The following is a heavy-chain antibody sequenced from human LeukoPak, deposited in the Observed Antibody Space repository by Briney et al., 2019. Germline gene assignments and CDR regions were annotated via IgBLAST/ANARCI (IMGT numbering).Heavy chain of an antibody. V-gene: IGHV1-18*01. D-gene: IGHD6-6*01. CDR3: ARNGYSRSSDGFDI. CDR2: ISAYNGNT. J-gene: IGHJ3*02. CDR1: GYTFTSHG. Sequence: ASVRVSCKASGYTFTSHGINWVRQAPGQGLEWMGWISAYNGNTNYAHKLQGRVTMTTDPSTSTAYMELGTLRSDDTAVYFCARNGYSRSSDGFDIWGQGTMVTVSS.